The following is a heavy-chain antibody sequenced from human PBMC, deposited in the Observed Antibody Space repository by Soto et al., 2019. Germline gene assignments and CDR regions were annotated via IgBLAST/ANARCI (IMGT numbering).Heavy chain of an antibody. CDR1: GYTFTSYG. CDR3: ANEYYYDSSGLPNYGMDV. V-gene: IGHV1-18*04. CDR2: ISAYNGNT. Sequence: ASVKVSCKASGYTFTSYGISWGRQAPGQGLEWMGWISAYNGNTNYAQKLQGRVTMTTDTSTSTAYMELRSLRSDDTAVYYCANEYYYDSSGLPNYGMDVWGQGTTVTVSS. J-gene: IGHJ6*02. D-gene: IGHD3-22*01.